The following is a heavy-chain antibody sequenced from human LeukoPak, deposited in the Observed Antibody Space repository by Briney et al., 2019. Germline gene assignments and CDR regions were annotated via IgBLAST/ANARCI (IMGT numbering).Heavy chain of an antibody. V-gene: IGHV4-39*01. CDR3: ARQAARLFDY. CDR1: GGSISSSSYY. D-gene: IGHD6-6*01. Sequence: SETLSLTCTVSGGSISSSSYYWGWIRQPPGKGLEWIGSIYYSGSTYYNPSLKSRVTISVDTSKNQFSLKLSSVNAADTAVYYCARQAARLFDYWGQGTLVTVSS. J-gene: IGHJ4*02. CDR2: IYYSGST.